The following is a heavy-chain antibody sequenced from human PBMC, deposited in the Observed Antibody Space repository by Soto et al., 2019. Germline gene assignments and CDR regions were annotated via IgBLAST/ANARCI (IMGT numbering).Heavy chain of an antibody. CDR1: GGTFSSYA. V-gene: IGHV1-69*12. D-gene: IGHD3-10*01. Sequence: QVQLVQSGAEVKKPGSSVKVSCKASGGTFSSYAISWVRQAPGQGLEWMGGIIPIFGTANYAQKFQGRVTITAGESTSMAYMELSSLRAEDAAVYYCARRVMVRGVIMGPYYYGMDVWGQGTTVTVSS. J-gene: IGHJ6*02. CDR3: ARRVMVRGVIMGPYYYGMDV. CDR2: IIPIFGTA.